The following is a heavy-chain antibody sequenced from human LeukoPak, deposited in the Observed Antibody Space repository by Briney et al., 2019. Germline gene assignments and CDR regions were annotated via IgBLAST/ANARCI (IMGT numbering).Heavy chain of an antibody. D-gene: IGHD4-17*01. V-gene: IGHV4-59*01. CDR3: VREYGDSPTFDY. J-gene: IGHJ4*02. CDR1: GGSISSYY. Sequence: SETLSLTCTVSGGSISSYYWSWIRQPPGKGLEWIGYIYYSWSTNYNPSLKSRVTISVDTSKNQFSLKLSSVTAADTAVYYCVREYGDSPTFDYWGQGTLVTVSS. CDR2: IYYSWST.